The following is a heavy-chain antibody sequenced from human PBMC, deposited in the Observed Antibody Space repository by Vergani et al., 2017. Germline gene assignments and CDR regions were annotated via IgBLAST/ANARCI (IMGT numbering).Heavy chain of an antibody. V-gene: IGHV3-33*01. CDR2: TWYDGNNK. Sequence: QVQLVESGGGVFQPGRSLRPSCAASGFTFIQYGMPWAPQAPGKGLEWVAVTWYDGNNKQYADSVKGRLTISRENSKSTMYLQMNSLRDEDTGVYYCARDLRLLYNRFDPWGQGTLVTVSS. CDR3: ARDLRLLYNRFDP. J-gene: IGHJ5*02. D-gene: IGHD1-14*01. CDR1: GFTFIQYG.